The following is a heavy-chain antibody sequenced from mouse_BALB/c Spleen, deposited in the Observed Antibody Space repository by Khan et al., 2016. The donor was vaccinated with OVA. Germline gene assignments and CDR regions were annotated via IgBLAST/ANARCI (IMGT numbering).Heavy chain of an antibody. Sequence: VQLQQSGAELVRPGALVKLSCKASGFNIKDYYMHWVKQRPEQGLEWIGWTDPENGETVYDPKFQDKASITEDTSSNTAYLQLSSLTSEDTAVYYCARSGYFAWFTYWGQGTLVTVAA. CDR1: GFNIKDYY. V-gene: IGHV14-1*02. J-gene: IGHJ3*01. CDR2: TDPENGET. CDR3: ARSGYFAWFTY.